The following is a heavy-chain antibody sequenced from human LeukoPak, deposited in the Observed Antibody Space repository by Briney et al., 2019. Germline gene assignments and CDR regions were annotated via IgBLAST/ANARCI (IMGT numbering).Heavy chain of an antibody. Sequence: PGGSLRLSCAASGFTFSSYAMSWVRQAPGKGLEWVSAISGSGGSTYYADSVKGWFTISRDNSKNTLYMQMNSLRAEDTAVYYCARDNYYDSSGSLYFDYWGQGTLVTVSS. D-gene: IGHD3-22*01. J-gene: IGHJ4*02. V-gene: IGHV3-23*01. CDR2: ISGSGGST. CDR1: GFTFSSYA. CDR3: ARDNYYDSSGSLYFDY.